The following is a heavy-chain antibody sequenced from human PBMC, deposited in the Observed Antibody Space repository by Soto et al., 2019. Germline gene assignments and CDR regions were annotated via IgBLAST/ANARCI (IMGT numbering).Heavy chain of an antibody. V-gene: IGHV4-61*01. D-gene: IGHD6-19*01. CDR3: ARGWDANS. J-gene: IGHJ4*02. Sequence: QVLMHESGPGLVKPSETLSLTCTVSGASVSSGNQYWSWIRQPPGKRLEWIGFIYNSVITNYSPSLKGRVSISADPSRNQFSLKVTSVTAADTAVYYCARGWDANSWGQGALVTVSS. CDR1: GASVSSGNQY. CDR2: IYNSVIT.